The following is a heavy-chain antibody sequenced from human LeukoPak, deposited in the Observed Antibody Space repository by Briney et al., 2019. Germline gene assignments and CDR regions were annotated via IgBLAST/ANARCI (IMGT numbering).Heavy chain of an antibody. D-gene: IGHD2-15*01. J-gene: IGHJ4*02. CDR1: GFTVSSNY. CDR2: IYSGGST. Sequence: PGGSLRLSCAASGFTVSSNYMSWVRQAPGKGLEWVSVIYSGGSTYYADSVKGRFTISRDNSKDTLYLQMNSLRAEDTAVYYCAKDGPSVVVAAASEPYYFDYWGQGTLVTVSS. V-gene: IGHV3-53*01. CDR3: AKDGPSVVVAAASEPYYFDY.